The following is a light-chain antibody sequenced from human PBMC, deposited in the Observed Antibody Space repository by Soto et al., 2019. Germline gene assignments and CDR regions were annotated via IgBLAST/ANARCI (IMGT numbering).Light chain of an antibody. CDR1: QSISSE. Sequence: EIVLTQSPATLSVSPGERATLSCRASQSISSELAWYQQKPGQPPRLLIYGASTRATGVAARFTGSGSGSDFTLSISRLQSEDFAVYYYQHGHNWPLTFGQGTRLEI. V-gene: IGKV3-15*01. CDR2: GAS. J-gene: IGKJ2*01. CDR3: QHGHNWPLT.